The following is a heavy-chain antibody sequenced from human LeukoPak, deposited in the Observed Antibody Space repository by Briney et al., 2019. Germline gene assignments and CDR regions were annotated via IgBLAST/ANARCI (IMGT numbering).Heavy chain of an antibody. CDR1: GFTFDDYA. D-gene: IGHD6-13*01. CDR3: AKSGREVDSNSWYFFFDY. J-gene: IGHJ4*02. CDR2: ISWNSGSI. V-gene: IGHV3-9*01. Sequence: QPGRSLRLSCAASGFTFDDYAMHWVRQASGKGLEWVSGISWNSGSIGYADSVKGRFTISRDNSKNTLYLQMNSLRAEDTAVYYCAKSGREVDSNSWYFFFDYWGQGALVTVSS.